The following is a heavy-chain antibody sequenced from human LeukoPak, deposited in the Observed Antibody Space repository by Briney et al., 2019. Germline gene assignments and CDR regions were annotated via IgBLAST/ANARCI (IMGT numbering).Heavy chain of an antibody. CDR1: GGSISSYY. CDR3: ARVSRGYDYEGYYFDY. D-gene: IGHD5-12*01. Sequence: SETLSLTCTVSGGSISSYYWSWIRQPPGKGLEWIGYIYYSGSTNYNPSLKSRVTISVDTSKNQFSLKLSSVTAADTAVYYCARVSRGYDYEGYYFDYWGQGTLVTVSS. J-gene: IGHJ4*02. V-gene: IGHV4-59*08. CDR2: IYYSGST.